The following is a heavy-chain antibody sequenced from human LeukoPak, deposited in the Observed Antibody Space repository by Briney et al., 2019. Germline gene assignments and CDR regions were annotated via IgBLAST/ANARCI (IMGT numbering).Heavy chain of an antibody. CDR1: GGTFSSYA. CDR3: ASTHDYGGQTYDY. J-gene: IGHJ4*02. CDR2: IIPIFGTA. V-gene: IGHV1-69*05. Sequence: SVKVSCKASGGTFSSYAISWVRQAPGQGLEWMGGIIPIFGTANYAQKFQGRVTITMDESTSTAYMELSSLRSEDTAVYYCASTHDYGGQTYDYWGQGTLVTVSS. D-gene: IGHD4/OR15-4a*01.